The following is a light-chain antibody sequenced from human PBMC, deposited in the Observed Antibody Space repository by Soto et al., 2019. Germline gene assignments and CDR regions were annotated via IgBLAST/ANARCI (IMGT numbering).Light chain of an antibody. CDR1: QGIRSF. Sequence: DIPLTQSPSSLSASIGDRVTITCRASQGIRSFLAWYQQKPGKAPNLLISGASILRTGVPSRFSGSGSGTEFTLTISSLQPDDFATYFCQHPHTYPLTFGGGTKVES. J-gene: IGKJ4*01. CDR3: QHPHTYPLT. CDR2: GAS. V-gene: IGKV1-9*01.